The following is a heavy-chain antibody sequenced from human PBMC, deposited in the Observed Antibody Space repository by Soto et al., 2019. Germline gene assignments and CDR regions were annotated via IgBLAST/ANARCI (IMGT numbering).Heavy chain of an antibody. V-gene: IGHV3-23*01. Sequence: EVQLLESGGGLVQPGGSLRLSCAASGFIFSNYAMFWFRQAPGKGLERVSTIYAAGSGKYYAGSVKGRFTISRDNSRDTLFLQMDSLRAEDTAIYFCAKDLIRGDGYEDPDYWGQGTLVTVSS. CDR1: GFIFSNYA. D-gene: IGHD3-10*01. CDR3: AKDLIRGDGYEDPDY. CDR2: IYAAGSGK. J-gene: IGHJ4*02.